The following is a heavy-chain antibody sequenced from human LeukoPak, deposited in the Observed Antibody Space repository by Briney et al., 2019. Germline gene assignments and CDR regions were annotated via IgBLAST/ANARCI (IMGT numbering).Heavy chain of an antibody. V-gene: IGHV1-69-2*01. Sequence: ASVKVSCKVSGYTFTDYYMHWVQQAPGKGLEWTGLVDPEDGETIYAEKFQGRVTITADTSTDTAYMELSSLRSEDTAVYYCATGLGYCSSTSCPDYWGQGTLVTVSS. CDR3: ATGLGYCSSTSCPDY. D-gene: IGHD2-2*01. J-gene: IGHJ4*02. CDR2: VDPEDGET. CDR1: GYTFTDYY.